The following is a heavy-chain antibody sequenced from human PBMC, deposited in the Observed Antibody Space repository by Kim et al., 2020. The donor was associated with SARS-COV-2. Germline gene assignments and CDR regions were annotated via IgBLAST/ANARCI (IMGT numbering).Heavy chain of an antibody. Sequence: ASVKVSCKASGYTFTSYGIGWVRQAPGQGLEWMGWISAYNGNTNYAQKLQGRVTMTTDTSTSTAYMELRSLRSDDTAVYYCARVSYSSSWYYYYGMDVWGQGTTVTVSS. J-gene: IGHJ6*02. CDR2: ISAYNGNT. D-gene: IGHD6-13*01. V-gene: IGHV1-18*04. CDR3: ARVSYSSSWYYYYGMDV. CDR1: GYTFTSYG.